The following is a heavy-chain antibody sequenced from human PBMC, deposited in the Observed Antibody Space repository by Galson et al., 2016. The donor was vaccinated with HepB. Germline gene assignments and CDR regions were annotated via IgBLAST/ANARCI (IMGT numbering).Heavy chain of an antibody. V-gene: IGHV1-69*04. CDR2: IIPIIALT. CDR3: AFHYHDTSDFDF. D-gene: IGHD3-22*01. J-gene: IGHJ4*02. CDR1: GATFSSYA. Sequence: SVKVSCKASGATFSSYAISWVRQAPGQGLEWMGRIIPIIALTNYAQRFQDRVTITADKSTRTAYMELSSLRSGDTAVYYCAFHYHDTSDFDFWGQGTLVTVSS.